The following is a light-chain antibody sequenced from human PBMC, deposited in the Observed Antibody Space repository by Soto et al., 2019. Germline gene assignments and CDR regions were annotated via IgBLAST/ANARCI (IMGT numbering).Light chain of an antibody. CDR1: SSDVGGYNY. J-gene: IGLJ3*02. V-gene: IGLV2-11*01. Sequence: QSALTQPRSVSGSPGQSVTISCTGTSSDVGGYNYVSWYQQHPGKAPKLMIYDVSTRPLGVPDRFSGSKSGNTASLTISGLQAEDEADYYCCSYAGSYTLWVFGGGTKLTVL. CDR2: DVS. CDR3: CSYAGSYTLWV.